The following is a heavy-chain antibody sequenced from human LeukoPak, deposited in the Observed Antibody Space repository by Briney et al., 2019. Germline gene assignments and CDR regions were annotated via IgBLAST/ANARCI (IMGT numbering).Heavy chain of an antibody. Sequence: GASVKVSCKASGYTFTSYGISWVRQAPGQGLEWMGWISAYNGNTDYAQKLQGRVTMTTDTSTRTAYMELSSLKAEDTAVYYCTKTFDPWIAAAGAYFDYWGQGTLVTVSS. V-gene: IGHV1-18*01. CDR1: GYTFTSYG. CDR3: TKTFDPWIAAAGAYFDY. D-gene: IGHD6-13*01. CDR2: ISAYNGNT. J-gene: IGHJ4*02.